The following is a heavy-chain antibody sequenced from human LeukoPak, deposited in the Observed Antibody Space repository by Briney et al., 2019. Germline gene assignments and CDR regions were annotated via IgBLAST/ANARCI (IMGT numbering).Heavy chain of an antibody. Sequence: ASVKVSCKASGYTFTGYYMHWVRQAPGQGLEWMGWINPNSGSTNYAQKFQGRVTMTRDTSISTAYMELSRLRSDDTAVYYCARDRPKHVDTAMSDAFDIWGQGTMVTVSS. CDR2: INPNSGST. J-gene: IGHJ3*02. V-gene: IGHV1-2*02. D-gene: IGHD5-18*01. CDR3: ARDRPKHVDTAMSDAFDI. CDR1: GYTFTGYY.